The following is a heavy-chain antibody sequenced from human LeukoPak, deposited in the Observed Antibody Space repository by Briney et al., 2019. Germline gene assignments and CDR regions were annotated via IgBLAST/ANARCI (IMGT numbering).Heavy chain of an antibody. D-gene: IGHD6-6*01. J-gene: IGHJ5*02. Sequence: GGSLRLSCAASGFTFSSYSMNWVRQAPGKGLEWVSSISSSSSYIYYADSVKGRFTISRDNAKNSLYLQMNSLRAEDTALYYCAKGLYSSSYSWFDPWGQGTLVTVSS. CDR1: GFTFSSYS. V-gene: IGHV3-21*04. CDR2: ISSSSSYI. CDR3: AKGLYSSSYSWFDP.